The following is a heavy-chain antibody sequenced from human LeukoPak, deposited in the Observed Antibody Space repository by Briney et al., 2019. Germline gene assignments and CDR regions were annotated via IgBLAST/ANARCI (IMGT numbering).Heavy chain of an antibody. V-gene: IGHV1-8*03. D-gene: IGHD3-22*01. J-gene: IGHJ5*02. CDR3: ARGNVVITNWFDP. Sequence: ATVKVSCKASGYTFTSYDINWVRQATGQGLEWMGWMNPNSGNTGYAQKFQGRVTITRNTSISTAYMELSSHRSEDTAVYYCARGNVVITNWFDPWGQGTLVTVSS. CDR2: MNPNSGNT. CDR1: GYTFTSYD.